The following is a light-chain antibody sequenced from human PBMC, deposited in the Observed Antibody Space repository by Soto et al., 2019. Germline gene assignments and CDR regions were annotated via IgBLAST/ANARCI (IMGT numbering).Light chain of an antibody. CDR1: QSISNY. CDR3: QQSFSPLWT. Sequence: DIQMTQSPSSLSASVGDRVTITCRASQSISNYLNWYQQKPGKAPKLLIYAASSMQSGVPSRFSGSGSEKVFTLTISSLQPDDSATYFCQQSFSPLWTFGQGTKVEV. V-gene: IGKV1-39*01. J-gene: IGKJ1*01. CDR2: AAS.